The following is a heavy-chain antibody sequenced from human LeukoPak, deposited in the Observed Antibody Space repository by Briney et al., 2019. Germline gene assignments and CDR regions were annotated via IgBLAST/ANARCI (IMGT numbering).Heavy chain of an antibody. J-gene: IGHJ4*02. CDR3: ARGITMVRGELDY. CDR2: IIPIFGTA. V-gene: IGHV1-69*05. Sequence: SVKVSCXASGGTFSSYAISWVRQARGQGLEWMGGIIPIFGTANYAQKLQGRVTITTDESTSTAYMELSSLRSEDTAVYYCARGITMVRGELDYWGQGTLVTVSS. CDR1: GGTFSSYA. D-gene: IGHD3-10*01.